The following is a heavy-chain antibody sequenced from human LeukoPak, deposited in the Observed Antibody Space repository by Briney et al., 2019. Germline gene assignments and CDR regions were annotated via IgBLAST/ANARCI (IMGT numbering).Heavy chain of an antibody. CDR1: GFTFSSYA. D-gene: IGHD3-22*01. V-gene: IGHV3-23*01. CDR3: AKDHSRYYYDSSGYTLGY. Sequence: GGSLRLSCAASGFTFSSYAMSWVRQAPGKGLEWVSAISGSGRITYCADSVKGRFTISRDNSKNTLYLQMNSLRAEDTAVYYCAKDHSRYYYDSSGYTLGYWGQGTLVTVSS. J-gene: IGHJ4*02. CDR2: ISGSGRIT.